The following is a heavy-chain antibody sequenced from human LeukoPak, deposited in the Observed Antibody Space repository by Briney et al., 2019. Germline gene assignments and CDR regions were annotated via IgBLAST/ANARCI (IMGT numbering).Heavy chain of an antibody. CDR3: AKGQAVDDY. Sequence: GRSLRLSWAASGFTFSSYGMHWVRQAPDKGLEWVAVISYDGSNKYYADSVKGRFTISRDNSKNTLYLQMNSLRAEDTAVYYCAKGQAVDDYWGQGTLVTVSS. CDR2: ISYDGSNK. CDR1: GFTFSSYG. V-gene: IGHV3-30*18. D-gene: IGHD6-19*01. J-gene: IGHJ4*02.